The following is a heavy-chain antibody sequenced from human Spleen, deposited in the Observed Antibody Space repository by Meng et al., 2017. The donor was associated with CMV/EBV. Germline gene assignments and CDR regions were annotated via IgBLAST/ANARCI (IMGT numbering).Heavy chain of an antibody. CDR1: GGSISSSSYY. Sequence: SETLSLTCTVSGGSISSSSYYWGWIRQAPGKGLEWIGSIYYSGSTYYNPSLKSRVTISVDTSKNQFSLKLSSVTAADTAVYYCAITYYYDSSGYNYGMDVWGQGTTVTVSS. CDR2: IYYSGST. V-gene: IGHV4-39*01. D-gene: IGHD3-22*01. J-gene: IGHJ6*02. CDR3: AITYYYDSSGYNYGMDV.